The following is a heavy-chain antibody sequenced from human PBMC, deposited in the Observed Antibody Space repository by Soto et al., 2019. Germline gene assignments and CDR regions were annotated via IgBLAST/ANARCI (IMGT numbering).Heavy chain of an antibody. J-gene: IGHJ4*02. Sequence: EVHLVESGGGLVQPGRSLRLSCAASGFTFDDYAMHWVRQAPGKGLEWVSGIIYNRETMGYADSVKGRFTISRDNAKNTLYLQMNSLTSEDTALYYCVKGFGSYHGDYWGQGTLVTVSS. D-gene: IGHD1-26*01. CDR2: IIYNRETM. CDR3: VKGFGSYHGDY. CDR1: GFTFDDYA. V-gene: IGHV3-9*01.